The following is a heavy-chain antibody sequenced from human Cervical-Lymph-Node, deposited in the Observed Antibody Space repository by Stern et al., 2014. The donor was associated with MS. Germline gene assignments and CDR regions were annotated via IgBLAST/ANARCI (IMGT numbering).Heavy chain of an antibody. V-gene: IGHV1-69*01. CDR2: FVTLFRTT. D-gene: IGHD6-6*01. CDR1: GGTFNSYV. J-gene: IGHJ6*02. Sequence: QVQLVESGAEVKKPGSSVKVPCKASGGTFNSYVISWVRQAPGHGLEWIGGFVTLFRTTRCAQKLQGRVTITADESRSTTYMELTSLRSDDTAGYYCARGGIGSSRLYYHFYGMDVWGQGTTVTVSS. CDR3: ARGGIGSSRLYYHFYGMDV.